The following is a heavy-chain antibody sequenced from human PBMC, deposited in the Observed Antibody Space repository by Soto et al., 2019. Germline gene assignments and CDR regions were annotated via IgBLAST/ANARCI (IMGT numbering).Heavy chain of an antibody. J-gene: IGHJ3*02. D-gene: IGHD3-3*01. CDR2: IWFDGSIK. V-gene: IGHV3-33*01. CDR3: ARGKSGFDI. Sequence: QPGGSLRLSCAASEFTFSDYGMHWVRQGPGKGLEWVAVIWFDGSIKRYADSLKGRFTVSRDNSKNTLYLQMNSLRAEDTAVYYCARGKSGFDIWGQGTMVTVSS. CDR1: EFTFSDYG.